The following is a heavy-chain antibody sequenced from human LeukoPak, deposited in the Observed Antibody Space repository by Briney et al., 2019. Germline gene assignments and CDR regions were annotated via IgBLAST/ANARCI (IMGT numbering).Heavy chain of an antibody. Sequence: GGSLRLSCAASGFTFSSYGMHWVRQAPGKGLEWVAVIWYDGSNKYYADSVKGRFTISRDNSKNTLYLQMNSLRAEDTAVYYCARATYSSGCAPYYCYGMDVWGQGTTVTVSS. V-gene: IGHV3-33*01. CDR1: GFTFSSYG. J-gene: IGHJ6*02. CDR2: IWYDGSNK. D-gene: IGHD6-19*01. CDR3: ARATYSSGCAPYYCYGMDV.